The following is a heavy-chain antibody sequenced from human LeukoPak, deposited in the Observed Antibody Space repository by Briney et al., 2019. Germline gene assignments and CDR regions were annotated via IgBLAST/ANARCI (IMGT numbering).Heavy chain of an antibody. CDR3: ARDSSVNYYGSGSYFWFDP. CDR1: GYTFTSYG. CDR2: ISAYNGNT. V-gene: IGHV1-18*01. D-gene: IGHD3-10*01. J-gene: IGHJ5*02. Sequence: ASVKVSCKASGYTFTSYGISWVRQAPGQGLEWMGWISAYNGNTNYAQKLQGRVTMTTDTSTSTAYMELRSLRSDDTAVYYCARDSSVNYYGSGSYFWFDPWGQGTLVTVSS.